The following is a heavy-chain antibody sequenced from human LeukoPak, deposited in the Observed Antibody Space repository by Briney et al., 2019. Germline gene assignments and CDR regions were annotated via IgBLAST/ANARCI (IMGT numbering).Heavy chain of an antibody. J-gene: IGHJ2*01. CDR3: ARRQGQQLISVYFDL. CDR2: INHSGST. D-gene: IGHD6-13*01. Sequence: PSETLSLTCAVYGGSFSGYYWSWIRQPPGKGLEWIGEINHSGSTNYNPSLKSRVTISVDTSKNQFSLKLSSVTAADTAVYYCARRQGQQLISVYFDLWGRGTLVTVSS. V-gene: IGHV4-34*01. CDR1: GGSFSGYY.